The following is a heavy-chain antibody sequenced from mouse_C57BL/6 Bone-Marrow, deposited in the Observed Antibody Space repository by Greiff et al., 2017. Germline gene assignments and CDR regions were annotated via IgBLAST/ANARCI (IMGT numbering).Heavy chain of an antibody. Sequence: EVQGVESGGDLVKPGGSLKLSCAASGFTFSSYGMSWVRQTPDKRLEWVATISSGGSYTYYPDSVKGRFTISRDNAKNTLYLQMSSLKSEDTAMYYCARHGGRTGSFDYWGQGTTLTVSS. CDR1: GFTFSSYG. V-gene: IGHV5-6*01. CDR2: ISSGGSYT. CDR3: ARHGGRTGSFDY. J-gene: IGHJ2*01. D-gene: IGHD4-1*01.